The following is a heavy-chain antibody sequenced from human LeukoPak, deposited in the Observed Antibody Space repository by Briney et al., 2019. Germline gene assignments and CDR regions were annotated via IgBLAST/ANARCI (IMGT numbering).Heavy chain of an antibody. V-gene: IGHV3-23*01. D-gene: IGHD2-2*02. J-gene: IGHJ4*01. Sequence: GGSLRLSCAASGFTFATHGMTWVRQAPGKGLEWVSATNPADGVTYYADSVQGRFTISGDNSKNSLYLQMNSLRVEDTAVYYCAKGYRFFDFWGHGALVTVSS. CDR2: TNPADGVT. CDR3: AKGYRFFDF. CDR1: GFTFATHG.